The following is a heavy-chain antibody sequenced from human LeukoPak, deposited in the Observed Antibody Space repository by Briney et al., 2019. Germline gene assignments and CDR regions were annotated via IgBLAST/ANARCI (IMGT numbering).Heavy chain of an antibody. J-gene: IGHJ5*02. CDR3: AKAKDDYGSGALER. Sequence: LRLSCAASGFTFDDYAMHWVRQAPGKGLEWVSGISWNSGSIGYADSVKGRFTISRDNAKNSLYLQMNSLRAEDTALYYCAKAKDDYGSGALERWGQGALVTVAS. V-gene: IGHV3-9*01. D-gene: IGHD3-10*01. CDR2: ISWNSGSI. CDR1: GFTFDDYA.